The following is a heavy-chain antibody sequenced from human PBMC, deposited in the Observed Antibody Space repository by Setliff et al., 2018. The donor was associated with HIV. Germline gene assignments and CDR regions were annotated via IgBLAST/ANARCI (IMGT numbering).Heavy chain of an antibody. D-gene: IGHD2-21*01. CDR3: AREFLSGGSCYNY. V-gene: IGHV3-7*01. CDR1: GFTFSRYW. Sequence: PGGSLRLSCAASGFTFSRYWMSWVRQAPGKGLEWVANIKQDGSEKYYGDSVQGRFTVSRDNAENSVYLQMNSLRVEDTAVYYCAREFLSGGSCYNYWGQGTLVTVSS. CDR2: IKQDGSEK. J-gene: IGHJ4*02.